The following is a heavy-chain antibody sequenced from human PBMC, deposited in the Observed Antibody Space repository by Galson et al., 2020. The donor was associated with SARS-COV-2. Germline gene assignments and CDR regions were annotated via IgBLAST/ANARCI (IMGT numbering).Heavy chain of an antibody. CDR3: ARLHYGEYAPEAFDI. D-gene: IGHD4-17*01. Sequence: SETLSLTCAVSGTSISSGSYSWNWIRQPPGKGLEWIRYIYHSGGTYYNPSTKSRVTISGDRSKNQFSLRLSSVTAADTAVYYCARLHYGEYAPEAFDIWGPGTRVTVAS. CDR2: IYHSGGT. CDR1: GTSISSGSYS. J-gene: IGHJ3*02. V-gene: IGHV4-30-2*01.